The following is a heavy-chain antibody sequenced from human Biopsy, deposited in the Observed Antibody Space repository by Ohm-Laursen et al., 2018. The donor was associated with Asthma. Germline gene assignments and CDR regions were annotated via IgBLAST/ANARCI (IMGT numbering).Heavy chain of an antibody. Sequence: SLRLSCAASGFTLRRTGMHWVRQAPGQGLEWVAVIWDDDTNKHYADSVKGRFTISRDTSKNTLFLQMNSLRAEDSAVYYCAKEDYYYGSQVLDYWGLGTLVTVSS. CDR3: AKEDYYYGSQVLDY. V-gene: IGHV3-33*03. D-gene: IGHD3-22*01. CDR1: GFTLRRTG. CDR2: IWDDDTNK. J-gene: IGHJ4*02.